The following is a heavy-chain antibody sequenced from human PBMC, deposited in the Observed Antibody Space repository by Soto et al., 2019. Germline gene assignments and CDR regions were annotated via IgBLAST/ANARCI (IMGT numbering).Heavy chain of an antibody. D-gene: IGHD6-6*01. Sequence: GASVKVSCKASGGTFSSYAISWVRQAPGQGLEWMGGIIPIFGTANYAQKFQGRVTITADESTSTAYMELSSLRSEDTAVYYCARVGQLPALFDYWGQGTLVTVSS. CDR1: GGTFSSYA. CDR2: IIPIFGTA. J-gene: IGHJ4*02. CDR3: ARVGQLPALFDY. V-gene: IGHV1-69*13.